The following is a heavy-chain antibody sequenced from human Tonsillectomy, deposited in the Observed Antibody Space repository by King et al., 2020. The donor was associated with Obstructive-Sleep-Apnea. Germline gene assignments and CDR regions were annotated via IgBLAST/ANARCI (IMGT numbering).Heavy chain of an antibody. CDR1: GFTFSSYW. V-gene: IGHV3-74*01. Sequence: VQLVESGGGLVQPGGSLRLSCAASGFTFSSYWMHWVRQAPGKGLVWVSRINSDGSSISYADSVKGRFTISRDNAKNTLYLQMNSLRAEDTAVYYCASLEVITMVRGVITHNDYWGQGTLVTVSS. J-gene: IGHJ4*02. D-gene: IGHD3-10*01. CDR3: ASLEVITMVRGVITHNDY. CDR2: INSDGSSI.